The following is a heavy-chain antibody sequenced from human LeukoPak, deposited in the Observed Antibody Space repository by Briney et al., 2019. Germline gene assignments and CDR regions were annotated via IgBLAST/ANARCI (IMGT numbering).Heavy chain of an antibody. CDR2: ISSSSSYI. J-gene: IGHJ4*02. CDR1: GFTFSSYS. CDR3: ARSNNYDSSGYDDY. V-gene: IGHV3-21*01. Sequence: GGSLRLSCAASGFTFSSYSMNWVRQAPVKGLEWVSSISSSSSYIYYADSVKGRFTISRDNAKNSLYLQMNSLRAEDTAVYYCARSNNYDSSGYDDYWGQGTLVTVSS. D-gene: IGHD3-22*01.